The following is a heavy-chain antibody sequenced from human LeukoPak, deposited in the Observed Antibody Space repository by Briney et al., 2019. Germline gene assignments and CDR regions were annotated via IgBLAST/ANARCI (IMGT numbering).Heavy chain of an antibody. V-gene: IGHV4-39*07. D-gene: IGHD6-13*01. CDR1: GGSISSSSYY. Sequence: SETLSLTCTVSGGSISSSSYYWGWIRQPPGKGLEWIGSIYYSGSTYYNPSLKSRVTISVDTSKNQFSLKLSSVTAADTTVYYCASYGYSSSWYHYYYYMDVWGKGTTVTVSS. J-gene: IGHJ6*03. CDR2: IYYSGST. CDR3: ASYGYSSSWYHYYYYMDV.